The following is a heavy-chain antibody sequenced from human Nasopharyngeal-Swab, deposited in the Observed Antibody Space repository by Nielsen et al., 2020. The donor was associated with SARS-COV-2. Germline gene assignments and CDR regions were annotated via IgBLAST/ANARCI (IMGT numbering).Heavy chain of an antibody. V-gene: IGHV4-39*07. D-gene: IGHD6-6*01. CDR1: GGSMSSSSYY. J-gene: IGHJ5*02. Sequence: SETLSLTCTVSGGSMSSSSYYWGWIRQPPGKGLEWIGSIYYSGSTYYNPFLKSRVTISVDTSKNLFSLKLSSVTAADTAVYYCAGRSYSSSYWFDPWGQGTLVTVSS. CDR3: AGRSYSSSYWFDP. CDR2: IYYSGST.